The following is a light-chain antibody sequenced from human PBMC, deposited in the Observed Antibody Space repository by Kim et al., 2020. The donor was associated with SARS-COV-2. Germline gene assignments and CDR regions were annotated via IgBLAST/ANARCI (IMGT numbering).Light chain of an antibody. CDR3: QQYGRSPSYT. J-gene: IGKJ2*01. Sequence: EIVLTQSPGTLSLSPGERATLSCRASQTLTSSYLAWYQQKPGQAPRLLIYGTSTRATGIADRFSGSGSGTDFTLTISRLESEDSAVYYCQQYGRSPSYTFGQVTKLEI. V-gene: IGKV3-20*01. CDR1: QTLTSSY. CDR2: GTS.